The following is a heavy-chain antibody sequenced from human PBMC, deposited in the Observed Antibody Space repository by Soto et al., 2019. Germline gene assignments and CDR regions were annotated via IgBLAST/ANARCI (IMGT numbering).Heavy chain of an antibody. CDR3: ASGAPSRY. Sequence: QMQLQESGPGLVKPSETLSLTCSVSGGSFSNYYWAWIRQAPGQGLEWIGSIYNSGTTNYNPSLKSRVIISIEPSKSQSSLRLNSVTGADSAVYFCASGAPSRYWGQGILVAVSS. J-gene: IGHJ4*02. V-gene: IGHV4-59*08. CDR2: IYNSGTT. D-gene: IGHD4-17*01. CDR1: GGSFSNYY.